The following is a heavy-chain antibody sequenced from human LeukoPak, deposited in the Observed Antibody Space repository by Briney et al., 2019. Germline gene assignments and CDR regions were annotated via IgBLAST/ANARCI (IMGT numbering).Heavy chain of an antibody. CDR3: ARSSRYDIWTGYPY. D-gene: IGHD3-9*01. Sequence: ASVKVSCKASGYTFTGYYMHWVRQAPGQGLEWMGWINANSGGTNYAQKFQGRVTMTRDTSISTAYMELSRLRSDDTAVYYCARSSRYDIWTGYPYWGQGTLVTVTP. J-gene: IGHJ4*02. V-gene: IGHV1-2*02. CDR2: INANSGGT. CDR1: GYTFTGYY.